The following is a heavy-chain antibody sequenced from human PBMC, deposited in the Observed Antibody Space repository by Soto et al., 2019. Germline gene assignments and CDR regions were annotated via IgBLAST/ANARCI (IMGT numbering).Heavy chain of an antibody. CDR1: GGPFSSHS. Sequence: GASVKVSCKASGGPFSSHSINWVRQAPGQGLEWMGGIITLFGTSNYAQNFQGRVTITADQSTSTAYMELNSLTSDDTAVYYCAREVGYGDFSAALLDWGQGTLVTVSS. CDR3: AREVGYGDFSAALLD. D-gene: IGHD2-21*02. J-gene: IGHJ4*02. V-gene: IGHV1-69*13. CDR2: IITLFGTS.